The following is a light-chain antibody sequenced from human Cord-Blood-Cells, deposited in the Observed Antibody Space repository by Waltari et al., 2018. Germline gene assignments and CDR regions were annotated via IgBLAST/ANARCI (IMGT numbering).Light chain of an antibody. CDR1: SSNIVSNT. Sequence: QSVLTQPPSASGTPGQRVTISCSGSSSNIVSNTVNWYQQLPGTAPKLLIYSNTQRPSGVPDRFAGSKAGASASLAISGLQSEDEADYYCAAWDDSLNGPVFGGGTKLTVL. CDR3: AAWDDSLNGPV. CDR2: SNT. V-gene: IGLV1-44*01. J-gene: IGLJ3*02.